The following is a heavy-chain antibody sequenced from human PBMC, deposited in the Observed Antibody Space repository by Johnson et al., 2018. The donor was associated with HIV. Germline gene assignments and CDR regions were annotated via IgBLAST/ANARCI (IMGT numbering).Heavy chain of an antibody. D-gene: IGHD4/OR15-4a*01. CDR3: VKSTQASIVRESGPYGGFHV. CDR1: GFTFSSYG. Sequence: VQLVESGGGVVQPGRSLRLSCAASGFTFSSYGMHWVRQAPGKGLEWVAVIWYDGSNKYYADSVKGRFTISRDNSKNTLYLQMNSLSAEDTALYYCVKSTQASIVRESGPYGGFHVWGQGTMVTVSS. CDR2: IWYDGSNK. V-gene: IGHV3-33*03. J-gene: IGHJ3*01.